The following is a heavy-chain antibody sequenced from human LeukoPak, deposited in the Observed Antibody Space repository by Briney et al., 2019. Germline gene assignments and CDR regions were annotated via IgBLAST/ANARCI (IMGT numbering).Heavy chain of an antibody. CDR3: ARRPYDYVWGSYRQGEHAFDI. Sequence: PSETLSLTCTVSGGSISSSSYYWGWIRQPPGKGLEWIGSIYYSGSTYYNPSLKSRVTISVDTSKNQFSLQLSSVTAADTAVYYCARRPYDYVWGSYRQGEHAFDIWGQGTMVTVSS. CDR1: GGSISSSSYY. J-gene: IGHJ3*02. CDR2: IYYSGST. V-gene: IGHV4-39*01. D-gene: IGHD3-16*02.